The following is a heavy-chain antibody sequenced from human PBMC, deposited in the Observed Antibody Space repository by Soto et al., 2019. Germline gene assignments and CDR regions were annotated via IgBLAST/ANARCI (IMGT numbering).Heavy chain of an antibody. V-gene: IGHV4-59*01. CDR2: IYYSGST. J-gene: IGHJ4*02. CDR1: GGSISSYY. D-gene: IGHD6-19*01. Sequence: SETLSLTCTVSGGSISSYYWSWIRQPPGKGLEWIGYIYYSGSTNYNPSLKSRVTISVDTSKNQFSLKLSSVTAADTAVYYCARAVAGTKQFDYWGQGTLVTVSS. CDR3: ARAVAGTKQFDY.